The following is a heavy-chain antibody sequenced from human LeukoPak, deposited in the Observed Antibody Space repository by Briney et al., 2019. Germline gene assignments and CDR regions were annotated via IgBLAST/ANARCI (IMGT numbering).Heavy chain of an antibody. J-gene: IGHJ6*03. V-gene: IGHV1-24*01. D-gene: IGHD3-22*01. Sequence: ASVKVSCKVSGYTLTALSMHCVRQAPGKGLEWMGGFDPEDGETIYAQKFQGRVTMTEDTSTDTAYMELSSLRSEDTAVYYCATGHDSSSYYMDVWGKGTTVTVSS. CDR1: GYTLTALS. CDR2: FDPEDGET. CDR3: ATGHDSSSYYMDV.